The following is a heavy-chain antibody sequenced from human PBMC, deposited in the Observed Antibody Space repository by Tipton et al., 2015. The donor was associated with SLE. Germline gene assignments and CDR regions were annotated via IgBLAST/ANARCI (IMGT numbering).Heavy chain of an antibody. D-gene: IGHD1-26*01. CDR3: AKGQTTRDF. Sequence: SLRLSCAASGFNFNNFGMHWVRQAPGKGLEWVAFTQYDGNKKYYASSVEGRFTISRDNSRNTLYLQMNSLTPEDTAVHYCAKGQTTRDFWGQGTVVTVSS. CDR1: GFNFNNFG. V-gene: IGHV3-30*02. CDR2: TQYDGNKK. J-gene: IGHJ4*02.